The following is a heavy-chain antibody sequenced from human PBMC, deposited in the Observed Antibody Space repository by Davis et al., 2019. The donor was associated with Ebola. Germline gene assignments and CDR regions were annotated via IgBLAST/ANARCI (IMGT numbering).Heavy chain of an antibody. CDR1: EFTFSSYE. CDR3: AREVPFCGGDCLDY. CDR2: IDSSASTT. Sequence: PGGSLRLSCAASEFTFSSYEMNWVRQAPGKGLAWVSYIDSSASTTYYADSVKGRFTIPRDNAKNSLFLQMNRLRAEDTAIYYCAREVPFCGGDCLDYWGQGTLVTVSS. V-gene: IGHV3-48*03. J-gene: IGHJ4*02. D-gene: IGHD2-21*01.